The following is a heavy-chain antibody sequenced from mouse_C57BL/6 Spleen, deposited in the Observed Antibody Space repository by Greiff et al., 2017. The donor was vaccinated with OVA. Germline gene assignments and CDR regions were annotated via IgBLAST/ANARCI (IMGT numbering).Heavy chain of an antibody. D-gene: IGHD1-1*01. J-gene: IGHJ2*01. CDR3: ARAYYYGSSDIDY. CDR1: GYTFTDHT. Sequence: QVQLQQSDAELVKPGASVKISCKVSGYTFTDHTIHWMKQRPEQGLEWIGYIYPRDGSTKYNEKFKGKATLTADKSSSTAYMQLNSLPSEASAVSFCARAYYYGSSDIDYWGQGTTLTVAA. V-gene: IGHV1-78*01. CDR2: IYPRDGST.